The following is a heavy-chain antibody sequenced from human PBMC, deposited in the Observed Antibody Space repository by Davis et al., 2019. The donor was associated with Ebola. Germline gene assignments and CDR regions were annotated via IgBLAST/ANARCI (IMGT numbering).Heavy chain of an antibody. V-gene: IGHV3-66*01. J-gene: IGHJ4*02. Sequence: GGSLRPSCAASGFTVTSNYTSWVRQAPGTGLEWVSVIYSGGRTYYADPVKGRFTISRDNSKNTLYLQMNSLRDEDTAVYYCARGPGKVAAGKTFFDYWGQGTLVTVSS. CDR1: GFTVTSNY. CDR3: ARGPGKVAAGKTFFDY. D-gene: IGHD6-13*01. CDR2: IYSGGRT.